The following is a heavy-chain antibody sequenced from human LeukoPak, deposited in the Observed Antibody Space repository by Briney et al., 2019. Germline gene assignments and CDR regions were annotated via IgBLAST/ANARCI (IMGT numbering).Heavy chain of an antibody. J-gene: IGHJ5*02. D-gene: IGHD3-9*01. CDR2: IIPIFGTA. V-gene: IGHV1-69*13. Sequence: SVKVSCKASGGTFSSYAISWVRQAPGQGLEWMGGIIPIFGTANYAQKFQGRVTITADESTSTAYMELSSLRSEDTAMYYCARDGDHDILTGSPNWFDPWGQGTLVTVSS. CDR1: GGTFSSYA. CDR3: ARDGDHDILTGSPNWFDP.